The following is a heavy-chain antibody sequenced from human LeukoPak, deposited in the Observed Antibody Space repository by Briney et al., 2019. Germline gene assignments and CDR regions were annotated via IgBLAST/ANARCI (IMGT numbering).Heavy chain of an antibody. J-gene: IGHJ4*02. CDR1: GYTFTDYH. Sequence: ASVKVSCKVSGYTFTDYHMHWVQQAPGKGLEWMGLVDPEDGETIYAEKFQGRVTITADTSTDTAYMELSSLRSEDTAVYYCATVHSSSWYFAIDYWGQGTLVTVPS. CDR2: VDPEDGET. V-gene: IGHV1-69-2*01. CDR3: ATVHSSSWYFAIDY. D-gene: IGHD6-13*01.